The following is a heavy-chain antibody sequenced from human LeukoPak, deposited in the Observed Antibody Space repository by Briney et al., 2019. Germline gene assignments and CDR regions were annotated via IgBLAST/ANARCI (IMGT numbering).Heavy chain of an antibody. Sequence: SETLSLTCTVSGGSISSYYWSWIRQPPGKGLEWIGNIYYSGNTNYNPSLKSRVSISMDTSKKQVSLKQTSVTAADTAVYYCARQSREGYNIFDYWGQGILVTVSS. CDR1: GGSISSYY. V-gene: IGHV4-59*08. J-gene: IGHJ4*02. CDR3: ARQSREGYNIFDY. CDR2: IYYSGNT. D-gene: IGHD5-24*01.